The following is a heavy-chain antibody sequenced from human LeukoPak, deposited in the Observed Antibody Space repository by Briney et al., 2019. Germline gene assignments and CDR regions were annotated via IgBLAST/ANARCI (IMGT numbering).Heavy chain of an antibody. V-gene: IGHV4-61*02. CDR3: ARARVGATRNWFGP. CDR2: IYTSGST. Sequence: SQTLSLTCTVSGGSISSGSYYWSWIRQPAGKGLEWIGRIYTSGSTNYNPSLKSRVTISVDTSKNQFSLKLSSVTAADTAVYYCARARVGATRNWFGPWGQGTLVTVSS. J-gene: IGHJ5*02. CDR1: GGSISSGSYY. D-gene: IGHD1-26*01.